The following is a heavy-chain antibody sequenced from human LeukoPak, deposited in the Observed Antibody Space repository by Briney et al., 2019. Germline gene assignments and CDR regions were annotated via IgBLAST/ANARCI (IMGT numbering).Heavy chain of an antibody. CDR1: GFTFSSYG. CDR3: AKGKGFDP. Sequence: GGSLRLSCAASGFTFSSYGMHWARQAPGKGLEWVAFIRYDGSNKYYADSVKGRLTISRDNSKNTLHLQMNSLRAEDTAVYYCAKGKGFDPWGQGNLVIVSS. J-gene: IGHJ5*02. V-gene: IGHV3-30*02. CDR2: IRYDGSNK.